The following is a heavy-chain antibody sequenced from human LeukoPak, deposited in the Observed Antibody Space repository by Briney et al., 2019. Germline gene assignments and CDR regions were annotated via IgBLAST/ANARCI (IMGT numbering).Heavy chain of an antibody. V-gene: IGHV4-34*01. J-gene: IGHJ6*03. CDR2: TNHSGST. CDR1: GGSFSGYY. Sequence: SETLSLTCAVYGGSFSGYYWSWIRQPPGKGLEWIGETNHSGSTNYNPSLKSRVTISVDTSKNQFSLKLSSVTAADTAVYYCVRQGIAAAGNYYYYYYMDVWGKGTTVTVSS. D-gene: IGHD6-13*01. CDR3: VRQGIAAAGNYYYYYYMDV.